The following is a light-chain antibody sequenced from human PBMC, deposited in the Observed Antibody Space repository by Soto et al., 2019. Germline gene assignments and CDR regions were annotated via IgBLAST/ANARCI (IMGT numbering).Light chain of an antibody. V-gene: IGKV1-39*01. CDR1: QSISIY. Sequence: DIQMTQSPSSLSASVGDRVTITCRASQSISIYLNWYQQKPGKAPNLLIYAASSLQSGVPPRFNGSRSETEFTLTIRNLQPDDFATYYCQQYNSFPWTFGLGTKVDIK. J-gene: IGKJ1*01. CDR2: AAS. CDR3: QQYNSFPWT.